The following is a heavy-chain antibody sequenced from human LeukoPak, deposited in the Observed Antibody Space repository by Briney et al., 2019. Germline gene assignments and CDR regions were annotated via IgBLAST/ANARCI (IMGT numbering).Heavy chain of an antibody. V-gene: IGHV3-23*01. CDR1: GFAFSSYA. CDR2: ISGSGGST. D-gene: IGHD3-10*01. CDR3: ATIPVYNSGSYHLDY. Sequence: GGSLRLSCAASGFAFSSYAMSWVRQAPGKGLEWVSAISGSGGSTYYADSVKGRFTISRDNSKNTLYLQMNSLRAEDTAVYYCATIPVYNSGSYHLDYWGQGTLVAVSS. J-gene: IGHJ4*02.